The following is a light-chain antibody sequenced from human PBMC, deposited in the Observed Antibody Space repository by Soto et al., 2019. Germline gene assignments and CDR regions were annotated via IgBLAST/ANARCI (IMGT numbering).Light chain of an antibody. CDR2: STT. CDR3: LLFYGDAVV. J-gene: IGLJ2*01. CDR1: TGAVTSGYY. V-gene: IGLV7-43*01. Sequence: QAVVTQEPSLTVSPGGTVTLTCASSTGAVTSGYYPNWFQQKPGQPPRALIYSTTYKHSWTPARFSGSLLGGKAALTLSGVEPEDEADYYSLLFYGDAVVFGGGTKLTVL.